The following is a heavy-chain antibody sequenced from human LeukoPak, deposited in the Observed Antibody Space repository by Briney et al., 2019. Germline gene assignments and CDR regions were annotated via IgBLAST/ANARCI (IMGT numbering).Heavy chain of an antibody. CDR1: GTTLTSSL. D-gene: IGHD3-9*01. V-gene: IGHV1-18*04. J-gene: IGHJ6*02. CDR2: ISTYNDNT. Sequence: ASVKVSCNASGTTLTSSLITWGRQPPGQGPEWLGWISTYNDNTNYAQKFQGRVTMTTDTSTSTAYMELRSLRYDDTAVYYCARMGHYDILTGYTNYYGMDVWGQGTTVTVSS. CDR3: ARMGHYDILTGYTNYYGMDV.